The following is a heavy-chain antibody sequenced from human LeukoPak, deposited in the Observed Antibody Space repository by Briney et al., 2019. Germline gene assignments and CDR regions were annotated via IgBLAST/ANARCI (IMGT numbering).Heavy chain of an antibody. J-gene: IGHJ4*02. CDR1: GFTFSSYS. CDR2: IGSSSSYI. Sequence: PGGSLRLSCAASGFTFSSYSMNWVRQAPGKGLEWVSSIGSSSSYIYYADSVKGRFTISRDNAKNSLYLQMNSLRAEDTAVYYCARAHRSLIAAAATFDYWGQGTLVTVSS. V-gene: IGHV3-21*01. D-gene: IGHD6-13*01. CDR3: ARAHRSLIAAAATFDY.